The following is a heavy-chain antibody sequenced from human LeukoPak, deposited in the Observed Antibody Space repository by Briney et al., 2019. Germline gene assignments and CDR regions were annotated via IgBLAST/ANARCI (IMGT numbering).Heavy chain of an antibody. J-gene: IGHJ4*02. V-gene: IGHV3-13*01. Sequence: GGSLRLSCAASGFTFSNYDMQWVRQTIGKGLEWVSAIGVAGDTHYADSVKGRFTVSREDAKNSLYLQMNSLRAEDTAIYYCARWRSQQSEFDLWGQGTLATISS. D-gene: IGHD3-3*01. CDR1: GFTFSNYD. CDR3: ARWRSQQSEFDL. CDR2: IGVAGDT.